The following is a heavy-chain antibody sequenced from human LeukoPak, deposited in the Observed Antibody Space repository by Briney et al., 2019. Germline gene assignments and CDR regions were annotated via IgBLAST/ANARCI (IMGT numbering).Heavy chain of an antibody. CDR2: IHSDGSST. CDR1: GFTFSSYW. CDR3: AKDIVGGGDDY. J-gene: IGHJ4*02. V-gene: IGHV3-74*01. D-gene: IGHD2-21*02. Sequence: GGSLRLSCAASGFTFSSYWMHWVRQAPGKGLVWVSRIHSDGSSTNYADSVKGRFTISRDNAKNTLYLQMSSLRAEDTAVYYCAKDIVGGGDDYWGQGTLVIVSS.